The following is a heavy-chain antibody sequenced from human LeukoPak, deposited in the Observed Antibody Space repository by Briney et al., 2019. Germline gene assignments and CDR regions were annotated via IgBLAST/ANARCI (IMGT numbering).Heavy chain of an antibody. CDR3: AKDRAWNYYDSSGPFDY. CDR2: IRYDGSNK. Sequence: GGSLRLSCAASGFTFSSYGMHWVRQPPGKGLEWVAFIRYDGSNKYYADSVKGRFTISRDNSKNTLYLQMNSLRAEDTAVYYCAKDRAWNYYDSSGPFDYWGQGTLVTVSS. CDR1: GFTFSSYG. V-gene: IGHV3-30*02. J-gene: IGHJ4*02. D-gene: IGHD3-22*01.